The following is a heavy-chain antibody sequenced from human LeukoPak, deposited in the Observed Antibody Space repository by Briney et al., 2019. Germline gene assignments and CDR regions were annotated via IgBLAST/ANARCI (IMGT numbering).Heavy chain of an antibody. Sequence: GRSLRLSCAASGFTFSSYAMHWVRQAPGKGLEWVAVISYDGSNKYYADSVKGRFTIPRDNSKNTLYLQMNSLRAEDTAVYYCARSSGYYKHFDYWGQGTLVTVSS. CDR3: ARSSGYYKHFDY. V-gene: IGHV3-30-3*01. J-gene: IGHJ4*02. D-gene: IGHD3-22*01. CDR1: GFTFSSYA. CDR2: ISYDGSNK.